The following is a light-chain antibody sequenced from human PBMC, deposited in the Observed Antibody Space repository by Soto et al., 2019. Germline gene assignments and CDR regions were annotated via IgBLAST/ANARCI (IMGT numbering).Light chain of an antibody. CDR2: DAS. Sequence: DIKISQSPPTVPASAGDRVTITCRASQDISRWLAWYQQKPGKAPVLLIYDASTLQGGVPSRFSGSGSGTDFTLTISSLQAEDFATYYCQQTRSYPSTFGGGTKVDIK. V-gene: IGKV1-5*01. CDR3: QQTRSYPST. J-gene: IGKJ4*01. CDR1: QDISRW.